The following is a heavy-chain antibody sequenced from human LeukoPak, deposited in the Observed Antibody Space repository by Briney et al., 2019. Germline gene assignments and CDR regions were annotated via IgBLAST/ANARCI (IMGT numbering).Heavy chain of an antibody. CDR2: VYFNADT. D-gene: IGHD6-6*01. J-gene: IGHJ6*03. V-gene: IGHV4-39*01. Sequence: SETLSLTCTVSGDSIHSVYYFWGRIRQPPGKGRVRHGSVYFNADTSYRPSLQSRLILSVAPAQNPFHLNPTSVTAADTAPYYCARHRKSARNYLYYYMDVWGKGTTVTVSS. CDR1: GDSIHSVYYF. CDR3: ARHRKSARNYLYYYMDV.